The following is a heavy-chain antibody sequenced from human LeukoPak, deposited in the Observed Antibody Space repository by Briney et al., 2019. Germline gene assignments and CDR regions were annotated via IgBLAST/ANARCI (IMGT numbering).Heavy chain of an antibody. CDR3: ARGGITMVQGAHYAQFDY. J-gene: IGHJ4*02. Sequence: PGGSLRLSCAASGFTVSSNYMSWVRQAPGKGLEWVSVIYSGGSTYYADSVKGRFTISRDNSKNTLYLQMNSLRSEDTAVYYCARGGITMVQGAHYAQFDYWGQGTLVTVSS. D-gene: IGHD3-10*01. CDR2: IYSGGST. CDR1: GFTVSSNY. V-gene: IGHV3-53*05.